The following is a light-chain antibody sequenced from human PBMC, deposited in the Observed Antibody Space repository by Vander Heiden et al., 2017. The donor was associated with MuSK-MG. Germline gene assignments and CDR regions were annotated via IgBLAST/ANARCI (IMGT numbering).Light chain of an antibody. V-gene: IGKV1-39*01. CDR1: QSISSY. CDR2: AAS. CDR3: QLSASTPRT. J-gene: IGKJ1*01. Sequence: DIQMTQSPSSLSASVGDRVTITCRASQSISSYLNWYQQKPGKAPKLLIYAASSLQSGVPSTFRASRSGTDFTLTIRRLHPEDFATYYCQLSASTPRTFGQGTKVEIK.